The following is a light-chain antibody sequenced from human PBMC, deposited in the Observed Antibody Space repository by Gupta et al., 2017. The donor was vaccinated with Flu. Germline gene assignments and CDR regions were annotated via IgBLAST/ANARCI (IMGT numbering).Light chain of an antibody. CDR3: ATWDDSLNGRGV. Sequence: TIFCIGSTSDVGGNTVNCYQQLPEAAPKLLIYKNNQRPSGVPDRFSGSKSGTSASLAISGLQSEEEADYYCATWDDSLNGRGVFGAGTKLTVL. CDR1: TSDVGGNT. J-gene: IGLJ3*02. V-gene: IGLV1-44*01. CDR2: KNN.